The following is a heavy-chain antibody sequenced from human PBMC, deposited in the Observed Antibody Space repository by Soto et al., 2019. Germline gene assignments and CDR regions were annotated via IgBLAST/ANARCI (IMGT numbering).Heavy chain of an antibody. V-gene: IGHV3-11*01. CDR2: ISSSGDTI. CDR3: AKDGGQWVQGYFDY. Sequence: LRLSCAASGLTFSGYNMNWIRQAPGKGLEWVSYISSSGDTIYYADSVKGRFTISRDNTKNSLYLQMNSLRAEDTAVYYCAKDGGQWVQGYFDYWGQGALVTVSS. CDR1: GLTFSGYN. D-gene: IGHD6-19*01. J-gene: IGHJ4*02.